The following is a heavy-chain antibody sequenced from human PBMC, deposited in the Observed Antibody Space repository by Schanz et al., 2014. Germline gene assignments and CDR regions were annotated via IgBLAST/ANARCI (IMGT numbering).Heavy chain of an antibody. D-gene: IGHD2-2*01. Sequence: QVHLVQSGAEVKEPGSSVKVSCKPSGGTFVTFFFTWVRQAPGQGPQWMGRISPLLGVANYAQEFQGRLTITADTSTSTVYMYLSSLRSEDTALYYCAKDIGVVVPVLRLNGMAVWGQGTLVTVSS. J-gene: IGHJ4*02. CDR1: GGTFVTFF. CDR3: AKDIGVVVPVLRLNGMAV. V-gene: IGHV1-69*04. CDR2: ISPLLGVA.